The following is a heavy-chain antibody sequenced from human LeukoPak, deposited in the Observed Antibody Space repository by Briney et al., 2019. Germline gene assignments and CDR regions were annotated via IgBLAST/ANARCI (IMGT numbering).Heavy chain of an antibody. CDR2: IYPDDSDT. D-gene: IGHD2-2*01. Sequence: GESLKIYCKGSGYGFTSYWIDWVRQMPGKGLEWMGIIYPDDSDTRYSPSFQGQVTISADKSINTAYLQWSSLKASDTAIYYCARRYCTATSCNHDAFDIWGQGTMVTVSS. J-gene: IGHJ3*02. V-gene: IGHV5-51*01. CDR3: ARRYCTATSCNHDAFDI. CDR1: GYGFTSYW.